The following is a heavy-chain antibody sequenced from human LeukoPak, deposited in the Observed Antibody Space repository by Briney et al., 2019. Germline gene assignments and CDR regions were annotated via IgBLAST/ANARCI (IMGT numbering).Heavy chain of an antibody. CDR2: INPNSGGT. J-gene: IGHJ4*02. D-gene: IGHD3-22*01. Sequence: ASVKVSCEASGYTFTGYYMHWVRQAPGQGLEWMGWINPNSGGTNYAQKFQGRVTMTRDTSISTAYMELSRLRSDDTAVYYCARDSRGTVVPHFDYWGQGTLVTVSS. V-gene: IGHV1-2*02. CDR1: GYTFTGYY. CDR3: ARDSRGTVVPHFDY.